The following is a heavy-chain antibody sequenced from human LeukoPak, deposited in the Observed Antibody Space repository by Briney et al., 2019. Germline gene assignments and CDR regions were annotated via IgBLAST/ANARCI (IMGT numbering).Heavy chain of an antibody. Sequence: ASVKVSCKASGYTFTGYYMHWVRQAPGQGLEWMGWINPNSGGTNYAQKFQGRVTMTRDTSISTAYVELSRLRSDDTAVYYCAREGDDYGDDDNWFDPWGQGTLVTVSS. CDR2: INPNSGGT. J-gene: IGHJ5*02. V-gene: IGHV1-2*02. CDR1: GYTFTGYY. D-gene: IGHD4-17*01. CDR3: AREGDDYGDDDNWFDP.